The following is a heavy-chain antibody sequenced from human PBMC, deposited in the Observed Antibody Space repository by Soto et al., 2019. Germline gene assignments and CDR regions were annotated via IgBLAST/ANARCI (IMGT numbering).Heavy chain of an antibody. CDR3: ATRGYSYGYSLYYYYYGMDV. Sequence: QVQLVQSGAEVKKPGSSVKVSCKASGGTFSSYAISWVRQAPGQGLEWMGGIIPIFGTANYAQKFQGRVTITADESTSTAYMELSSLRSEDTAVYYCATRGYSYGYSLYYYYYGMDVWGKGTTVTVSA. V-gene: IGHV1-69*01. D-gene: IGHD5-18*01. CDR2: IIPIFGTA. CDR1: GGTFSSYA. J-gene: IGHJ6*04.